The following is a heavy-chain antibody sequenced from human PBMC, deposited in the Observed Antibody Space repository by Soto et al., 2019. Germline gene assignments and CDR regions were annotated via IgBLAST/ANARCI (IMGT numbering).Heavy chain of an antibody. CDR2: IDPGDSES. CDR1: GYSFGSYW. CDR3: ARQGTEKIFGWDV. J-gene: IGHJ6*02. Sequence: EVKLVQSGAEVKKPGEPLRISCQASGYSFGSYWIRWVRQMPGKGLEWMGMIDPGDSESIYSPSSQGHVTFSVDASISTAYLHWRSLKASDTATYYCARQGTEKIFGWDVWGQGTTVIVSS. D-gene: IGHD3-3*01. V-gene: IGHV5-10-1*03.